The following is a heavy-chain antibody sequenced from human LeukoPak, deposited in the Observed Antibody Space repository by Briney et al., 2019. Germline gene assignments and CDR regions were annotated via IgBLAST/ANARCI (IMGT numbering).Heavy chain of an antibody. V-gene: IGHV3-53*01. Sequence: GGSLRLSCAVSGFTVTDNYMSWVRQAPGKGLEWVSVIYSGGRTYYADSVKGRFTISMDNSKNTLYLQMNSLRAEDTAVYYCARVPLEFCSSTSCYRYYYIDVWGKGTTVTVSS. D-gene: IGHD2-2*02. CDR1: GFTVTDNY. J-gene: IGHJ6*03. CDR3: ARVPLEFCSSTSCYRYYYIDV. CDR2: IYSGGRT.